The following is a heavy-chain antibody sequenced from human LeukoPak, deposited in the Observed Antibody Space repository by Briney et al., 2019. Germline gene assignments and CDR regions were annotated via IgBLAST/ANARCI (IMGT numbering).Heavy chain of an antibody. CDR3: ASTQNYDFSFDY. CDR2: IYYSGST. Sequence: SETLSLTCTVSGGSISSYYWSWIRQPPGKGLEWIGYIYYSGSTNYNPSLKSRVTISVDTSKNQFSLKLSSATAADTAVYYCASTQNYDFSFDYWGQGTLVTVSS. V-gene: IGHV4-59*01. CDR1: GGSISSYY. D-gene: IGHD3/OR15-3a*01. J-gene: IGHJ4*02.